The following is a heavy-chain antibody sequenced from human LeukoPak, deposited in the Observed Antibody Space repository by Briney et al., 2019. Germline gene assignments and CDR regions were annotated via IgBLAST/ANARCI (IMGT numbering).Heavy chain of an antibody. Sequence: GRSLRLSCAASGFTFSSYAMHWVRQAPGKGLEWVAVISYDGSNKYYADSVKGRFTISRDNSKNTLYLQMNSLRAEDTAVYYCARDERGYSYVSLLDYWGQGTLVTVSS. V-gene: IGHV3-30*01. CDR2: ISYDGSNK. J-gene: IGHJ4*02. CDR3: ARDERGYSYVSLLDY. D-gene: IGHD5-18*01. CDR1: GFTFSSYA.